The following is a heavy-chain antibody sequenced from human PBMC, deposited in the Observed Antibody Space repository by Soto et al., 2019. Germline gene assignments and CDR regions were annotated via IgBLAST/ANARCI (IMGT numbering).Heavy chain of an antibody. Sequence: EVQLVESGGGLDKPGGSLRLSCAASGFTFTRYSMNWVRQAPGKGLEWVSSISSTTNYIYYGDSMKGRFTITRDNAKNSLYLQMNSLRAEDTAVYYCARESEDLTSNFDYWGQGTLVTVSS. J-gene: IGHJ4*02. CDR3: ARESEDLTSNFDY. CDR2: ISSTTNYI. CDR1: GFTFTRYS. V-gene: IGHV3-21*06.